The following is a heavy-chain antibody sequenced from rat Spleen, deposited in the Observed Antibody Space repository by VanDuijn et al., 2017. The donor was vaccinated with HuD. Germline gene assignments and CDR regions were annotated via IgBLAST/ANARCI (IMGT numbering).Heavy chain of an antibody. CDR2: ITYDGSST. CDR3: ARSVFDY. V-gene: IGHV5-29*01. Sequence: EVQLVESGGGLVQPGSPLKLSCAASGFTLSDYYMAWVRQAPTKGLEWVATITYDGSSTYYRDSVKGRFTISRDNAKSTLYLQMDSLRSEDTATYYCARSVFDYWGQGVMVTVSS. CDR1: GFTLSDYY. J-gene: IGHJ2*01.